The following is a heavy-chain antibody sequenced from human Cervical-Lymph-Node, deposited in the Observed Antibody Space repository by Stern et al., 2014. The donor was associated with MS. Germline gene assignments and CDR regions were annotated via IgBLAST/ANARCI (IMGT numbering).Heavy chain of an antibody. V-gene: IGHV1-2*04. CDR2: INPNSGGT. Sequence: VQLVQSGAEVKKPGASVKVSCKASGYTFTGYYMHWVRQAPGQGLAWMGWINPNSGGTNYAQKFQGWVTMTRDTSISTAYMELSRLRSDDTAVYYCARSYYYGSGSSPDYWGQGTLVTVSS. CDR1: GYTFTGYY. D-gene: IGHD3-10*01. J-gene: IGHJ4*02. CDR3: ARSYYYGSGSSPDY.